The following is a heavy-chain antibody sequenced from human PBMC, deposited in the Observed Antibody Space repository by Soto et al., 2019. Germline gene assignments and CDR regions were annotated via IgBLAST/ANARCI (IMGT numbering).Heavy chain of an antibody. J-gene: IGHJ4*02. CDR1: GFTFSSYA. Sequence: GGSLRLSCSASGFTFSSYAMHWVRQAPGKGLEYVSAISSNGGSTYYADSVKGRFTISRDNSKNTLYLQMSSLRAEDTAVYYCVKGMTTVVRGSFDYWGQGTLVTVSS. CDR3: VKGMTTVVRGSFDY. CDR2: ISSNGGST. V-gene: IGHV3-64D*08. D-gene: IGHD4-17*01.